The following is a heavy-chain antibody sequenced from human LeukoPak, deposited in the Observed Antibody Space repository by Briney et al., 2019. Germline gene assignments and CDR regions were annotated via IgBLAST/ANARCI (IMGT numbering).Heavy chain of an antibody. V-gene: IGHV4-34*01. J-gene: IGHJ4*02. CDR1: GGSFSGYY. D-gene: IGHD6-19*01. Sequence: SETLSLTCAVYGGSFSGYYWSWIRQPPGKGLEWIGEINHSGSTNYNPSLKSRVTMSVDTSKNQFSLKLSSVTAADTAVYYCAREGVAGDYDYWGQGTLVTVSS. CDR2: INHSGST. CDR3: AREGVAGDYDY.